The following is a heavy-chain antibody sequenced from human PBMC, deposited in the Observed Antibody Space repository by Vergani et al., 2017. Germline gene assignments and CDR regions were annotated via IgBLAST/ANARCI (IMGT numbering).Heavy chain of an antibody. V-gene: IGHV3-23*01. CDR2: ISGSGGST. CDR3: AKEYDSSGYYRDWYFDL. J-gene: IGHJ2*01. D-gene: IGHD3-22*01. CDR1: GFTFSSYA. Sequence: EVQLLESGGGLVQPGGSLRLSCAASGFTFSSYAMSWVRQAPGKGLEWVSAISGSGGSTYYADSVKGRFTISRDNSKNTLYLQMNSLRAEDTAVYNCAKEYDSSGYYRDWYFDLWGRGTLVTVSS.